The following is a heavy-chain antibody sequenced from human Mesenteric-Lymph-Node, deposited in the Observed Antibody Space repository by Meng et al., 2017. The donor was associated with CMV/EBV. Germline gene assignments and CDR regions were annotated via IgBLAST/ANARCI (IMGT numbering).Heavy chain of an antibody. CDR3: AKDVGVKYYFYAADV. CDR2: ISWNSYSL. J-gene: IGHJ6*02. V-gene: IGHV3-9*01. Sequence: SLKISCAASGFTFDDHAMHWVRQVPGKGLEWVSVISWNSYSLGYADSVKGRFTISRDNAKNSLYLQMNSLRAEDTALYYCAKDVGVKYYFYAADVWGQGTTVTVSS. CDR1: GFTFDDHA. D-gene: IGHD1-26*01.